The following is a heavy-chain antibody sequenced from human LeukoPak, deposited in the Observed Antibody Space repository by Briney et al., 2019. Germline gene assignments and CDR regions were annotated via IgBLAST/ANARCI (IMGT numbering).Heavy chain of an antibody. CDR3: AGGRVAGSLDY. CDR2: IYYDEST. Sequence: SETLSLTCTVSGDSIINYYWSWIRQPPGKGLEWIGYIYYDESTNYSPSLKSRVTISLDTSKKYFSLKLTSVTAADTAVYFCAGGRVAGSLDYWGQGTLVTVSS. V-gene: IGHV4-59*01. CDR1: GDSIINYY. D-gene: IGHD6-19*01. J-gene: IGHJ4*02.